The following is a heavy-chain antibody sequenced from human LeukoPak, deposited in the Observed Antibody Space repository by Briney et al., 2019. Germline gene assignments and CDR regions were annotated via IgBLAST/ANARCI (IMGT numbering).Heavy chain of an antibody. D-gene: IGHD2-2*02. CDR3: ARKASCYTFWFDP. Sequence: SETLSLTCTVSGGSISSSSYYWGWIRQPPGKGLEWIGSIYYSGSTYYNPSLKSRVTISVDTSKNQFSLKLSSVTAADTAVYYCARKASCYTFWFDPWGQGTLVTVSS. V-gene: IGHV4-39*07. J-gene: IGHJ5*02. CDR1: GGSISSSSYY. CDR2: IYYSGST.